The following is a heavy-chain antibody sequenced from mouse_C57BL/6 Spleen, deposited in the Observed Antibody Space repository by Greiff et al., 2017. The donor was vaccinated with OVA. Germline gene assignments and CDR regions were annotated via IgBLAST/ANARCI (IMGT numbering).Heavy chain of an antibody. J-gene: IGHJ2*01. Sequence: VQLQQSGPELVKPGASVKISCKASGYTFTDYYMNWVKQSHGKSLEWIGDINPNNGGTSYNQKFKGKATLTVDKSSSTAYMELRSLTSEDSAVYYCARCYYGSSYGYWGQGTTLTVSS. CDR3: ARCYYGSSYGY. D-gene: IGHD1-1*01. CDR2: INPNNGGT. CDR1: GYTFTDYY. V-gene: IGHV1-26*01.